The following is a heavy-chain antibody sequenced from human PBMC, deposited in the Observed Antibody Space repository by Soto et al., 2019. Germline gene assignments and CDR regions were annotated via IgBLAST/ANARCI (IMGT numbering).Heavy chain of an antibody. CDR3: ARVVPGAEAWFGP. CDR2: ISIYSDGT. CDR1: GYTFSNYG. V-gene: IGHV1-18*01. J-gene: IGHJ5*02. D-gene: IGHD2-2*01. Sequence: QVQLVQSGGEVKRPGASVKVSCKTSGYTFSNYGITWVLQAPGQPLEWLGWISIYSDGTNYAQKFQGRVSMTTDTSTTTAYMELRSLRSNDTAVYYCARVVPGAEAWFGPWGQETLVTVSS.